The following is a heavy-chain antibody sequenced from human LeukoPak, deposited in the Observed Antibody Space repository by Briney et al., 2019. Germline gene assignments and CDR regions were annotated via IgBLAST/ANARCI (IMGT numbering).Heavy chain of an antibody. CDR3: ARDYGGSDFDY. CDR1: GFSFSAYW. D-gene: IGHD3-16*01. V-gene: IGHV3-7*01. CDR2: INQDGSEK. J-gene: IGHJ4*02. Sequence: GGSLRLSCAVSGFSFSAYWMNWVRRAPGEGLEWVANINQDGSEKHYVDSVKGRFTISRDNAKNSLYLQINSLSAEDTAVYYCARDYGGSDFDYWGQGTLVTVSS.